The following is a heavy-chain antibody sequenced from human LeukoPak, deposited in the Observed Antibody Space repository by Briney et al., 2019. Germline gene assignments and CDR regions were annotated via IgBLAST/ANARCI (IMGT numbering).Heavy chain of an antibody. J-gene: IGHJ4*02. D-gene: IGHD3-10*01. CDR2: ISSSSSYI. CDR1: EFSVGSNY. Sequence: GGSLRLSCAASEFSVGSNYMTWVRQAPGKGLEWVSSISSSSSYIYYADSVKGRFTISRDNAKNSLYLQMNSLRAEDTAVYYCARVRVLLWFGEFSDYWGQGTLVTVSS. CDR3: ARVRVLLWFGEFSDY. V-gene: IGHV3-21*01.